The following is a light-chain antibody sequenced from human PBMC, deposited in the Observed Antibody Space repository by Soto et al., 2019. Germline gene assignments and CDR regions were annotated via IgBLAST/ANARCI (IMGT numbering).Light chain of an antibody. J-gene: IGLJ2*01. V-gene: IGLV4-60*02. CDR1: SGHSSYI. CDR2: LEGSGSY. CDR3: ETWDSSTRV. Sequence: QSALTQSSSASASLGSSDKLTCTLSSGHSSYIIAWHQQQPGKAPRYLMKLEGSGSYNKGSGVPDRFSGSSSGADRYLTISNLQFEDEANYYCETWDSSTRVFGGGTKLTVL.